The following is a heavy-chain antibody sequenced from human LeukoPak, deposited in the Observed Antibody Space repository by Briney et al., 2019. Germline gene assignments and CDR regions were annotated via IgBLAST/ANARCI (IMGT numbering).Heavy chain of an antibody. CDR1: GYTFTSYD. CDR3: ARGPPHYYYMDV. CDR2: MNPNSGNT. V-gene: IGHV1-8*01. J-gene: IGHJ6*03. Sequence: ASVKVSCKASGYTFTSYDINWVRQATGQGLEWRGWMNPNSGNTGYAQKFQGRVTMTRNTSISTAYMELSSLRSEDTAVYYCARGPPHYYYMDVWGEGTTVTVSS.